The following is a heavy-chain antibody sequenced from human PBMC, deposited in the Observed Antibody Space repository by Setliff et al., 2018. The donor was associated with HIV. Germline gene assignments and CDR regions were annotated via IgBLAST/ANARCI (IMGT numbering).Heavy chain of an antibody. Sequence: SVKVSCKASGGTFSSYSITWVRQAPGQGLEWVGGIIPIFGTTNYAQNFQGRVTISADESTSTAYMELCSLRSEDTAVYYCARGRHAVVVTALEHDYWGQGTLVTVSS. CDR2: IIPIFGTT. J-gene: IGHJ4*02. CDR3: ARGRHAVVVTALEHDY. V-gene: IGHV1-69*13. CDR1: GGTFSSYS. D-gene: IGHD2-21*02.